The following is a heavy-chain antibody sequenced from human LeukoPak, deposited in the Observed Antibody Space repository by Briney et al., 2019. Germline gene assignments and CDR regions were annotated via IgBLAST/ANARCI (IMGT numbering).Heavy chain of an antibody. J-gene: IGHJ4*02. D-gene: IGHD6-13*01. CDR1: GFTFSSYG. Sequence: PGGSLRLSCAASGFTFSSYGMHWVRQAPGKGLEWVAFIRYDGSNKYYADSVKGRFTISRDNSKNTLYLQMNSLRAEDTAVYYCAKEVLAAAGGYFDYWGQGTLVTVSS. V-gene: IGHV3-30*02. CDR3: AKEVLAAAGGYFDY. CDR2: IRYDGSNK.